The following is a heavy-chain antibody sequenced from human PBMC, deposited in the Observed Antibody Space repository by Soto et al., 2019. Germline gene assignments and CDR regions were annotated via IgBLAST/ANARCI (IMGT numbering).Heavy chain of an antibody. J-gene: IGHJ4*02. Sequence: VGSLRLSCAASGFTFSSFEMNWVRQAPGKGLEWVAYISSSGSTIHYADSVRGRFTISRDNAKNSLYLQMNSLRAEDTALYYCEKDRASGGYWGQGTLLTVSS. V-gene: IGHV3-48*03. CDR1: GFTFSSFE. CDR2: ISSSGSTI. CDR3: EKDRASGGY.